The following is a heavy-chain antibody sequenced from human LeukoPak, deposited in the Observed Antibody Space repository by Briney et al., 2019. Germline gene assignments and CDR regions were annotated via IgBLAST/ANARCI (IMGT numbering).Heavy chain of an antibody. V-gene: IGHV1-18*01. Sequence: ASVKVSCKASGYTFTSYGITWVRQAAGRGLEWMGWTSAYNGNTNYAQKLQGRVTMTTDTSTSTAYLDLRSLRSDDTAVYYCARAEQYQLLLHWGQGTLVTVSS. D-gene: IGHD2-2*01. CDR2: TSAYNGNT. CDR1: GYTFTSYG. J-gene: IGHJ4*02. CDR3: ARAEQYQLLLH.